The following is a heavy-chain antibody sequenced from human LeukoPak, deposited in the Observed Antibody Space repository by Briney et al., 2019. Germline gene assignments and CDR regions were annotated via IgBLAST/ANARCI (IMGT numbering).Heavy chain of an antibody. Sequence: ASVKVSCKASGYTFTSYYIHWLRQAPGQGPEWMGMINLIGGLTHYAPKFQGRVTMTRDTSTSTVYMELSSLRSEDTAVYYCARGSEGYCSRTSCYAFDYWGQGTLVTVSS. V-gene: IGHV1-46*01. CDR2: INLIGGLT. CDR1: GYTFTSYY. J-gene: IGHJ4*02. D-gene: IGHD2-2*01. CDR3: ARGSEGYCSRTSCYAFDY.